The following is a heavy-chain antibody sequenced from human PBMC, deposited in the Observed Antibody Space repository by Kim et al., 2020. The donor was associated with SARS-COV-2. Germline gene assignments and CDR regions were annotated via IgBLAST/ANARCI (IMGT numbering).Heavy chain of an antibody. CDR3: ARDRDNAWSAVDY. D-gene: IGHD2-2*01. J-gene: IGHJ4*02. Sequence: ASVKVSCKTSGYTFTGHYMDWVRQAPGQGLEWMGWINPKNGDTNYAQKFQGRVTLTRDTSISTAYMEVISLQSDDTAVYYCARDRDNAWSAVDYWGQGTLVTVSS. CDR1: GYTFTGHY. V-gene: IGHV1-2*02. CDR2: INPKNGDT.